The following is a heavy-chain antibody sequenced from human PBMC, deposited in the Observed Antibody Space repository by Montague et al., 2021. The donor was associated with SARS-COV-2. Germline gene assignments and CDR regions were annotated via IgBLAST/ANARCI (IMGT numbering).Heavy chain of an antibody. Sequence: SETRSLTCSVSGFSISSGYYWGWIRQTPGKGLGWIGSRYRNGATXYSPSLKRPVTILLDTSKNQFSLSLTSVTAADTAVYYCARSGVGIFDFSYFDSWGQGSLVIVSS. CDR3: ARSGVGIFDFSYFDS. V-gene: IGHV4-38-2*02. CDR2: RYRNGAT. D-gene: IGHD3-3*01. J-gene: IGHJ4*02. CDR1: GFSISSGYY.